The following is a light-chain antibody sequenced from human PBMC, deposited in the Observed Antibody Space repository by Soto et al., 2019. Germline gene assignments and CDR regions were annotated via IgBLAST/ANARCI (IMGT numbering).Light chain of an antibody. CDR1: QSISDT. V-gene: IGKV3-15*01. CDR3: QQYNKWPRT. Sequence: ETVMTQSPATLSVSPGGRATLSCRASQSISDTLAWYQQKPGQAPRLLIYGASTTATGIPARFSGSGSGTEFTLTISSLQSEDFAVYNCQQYNKWPRTFGQGTKV. CDR2: GAS. J-gene: IGKJ2*01.